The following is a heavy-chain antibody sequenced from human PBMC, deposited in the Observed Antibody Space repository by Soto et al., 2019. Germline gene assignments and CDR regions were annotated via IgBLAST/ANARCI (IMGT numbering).Heavy chain of an antibody. CDR1: GYTFTSNG. Sequence: QVQLVQSGAEVKKPGASVKVSCKASGYTFTSNGISWVRQAPGQGLEWMGWISAYNGNTNYAQKLQGRVTTSTAYMELRSLRSDDTAVYYCARDRALELGDYWGQGTLVTVSS. CDR3: ARDRALELGDY. D-gene: IGHD1-26*01. V-gene: IGHV1-18*01. J-gene: IGHJ4*02. CDR2: ISAYNGNT.